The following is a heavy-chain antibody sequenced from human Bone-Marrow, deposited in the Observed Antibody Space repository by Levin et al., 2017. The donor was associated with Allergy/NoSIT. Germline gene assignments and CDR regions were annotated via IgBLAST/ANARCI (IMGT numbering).Heavy chain of an antibody. D-gene: IGHD3-16*02. CDR3: AASYRADASSHSYYLPV. CDR2: IIPIFGSP. Sequence: ASVKVSCKTSGGSFSGYVISWVRQAPGQGLEWMGGIIPIFGSPHYALKFQGRVTITADDFTRTAYMELSRLRSDDTAVYYCAASYRADASSHSYYLPVWGTGTTVIVSS. V-gene: IGHV1-69*13. CDR1: GGSFSGYV. J-gene: IGHJ6*03.